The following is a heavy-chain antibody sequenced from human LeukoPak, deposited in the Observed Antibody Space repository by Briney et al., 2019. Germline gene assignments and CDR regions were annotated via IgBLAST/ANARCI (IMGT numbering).Heavy chain of an antibody. D-gene: IGHD3-10*01. Sequence: SETLSLTCTVSGGTVSSNSYYCSWIRQPPGKGLEWIGYIHYSGSTNYNPSLKSRVTISIDTSKNQFSLKLSSVTAADTAVYYCARDFNYYGSGSFWFDPRGQGTLVTVSS. CDR1: GGTVSSNSYY. J-gene: IGHJ5*02. CDR2: IHYSGST. V-gene: IGHV4-61*01. CDR3: ARDFNYYGSGSFWFDP.